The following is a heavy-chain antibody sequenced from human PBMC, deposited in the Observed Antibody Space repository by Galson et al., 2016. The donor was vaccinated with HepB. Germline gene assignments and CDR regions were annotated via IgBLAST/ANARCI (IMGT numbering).Heavy chain of an antibody. D-gene: IGHD4-17*01. CDR1: GGSISTYNW. J-gene: IGHJ6*02. Sequence: SETLSLTCAVSGGSISTYNWWSWVRQIPGKGLGWIGEIHHGGSVKYNPSLESRVTVSVDKSKNLFSLNLTSVTATDTAVYYCARSGYGDSVLPYYYYGMDDWGQGTTVTVSS. CDR3: ARSGYGDSVLPYYYYGMDD. V-gene: IGHV4/OR15-8*01. CDR2: IHHGGSV.